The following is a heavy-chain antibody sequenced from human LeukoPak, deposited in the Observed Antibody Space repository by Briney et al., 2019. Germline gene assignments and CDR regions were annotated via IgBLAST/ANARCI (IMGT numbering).Heavy chain of an antibody. D-gene: IGHD2-15*01. J-gene: IGHJ3*02. Sequence: GASVKVSCKASKYTFTSYDINWVRQATGQGLEWMGWMNPSSGSTGYAQNFQGRVTITADKSTSTAYMELSSLRSEDTAVYYCAISRAPGSSGGDAFDIWGQGTMVTVSS. CDR1: KYTFTSYD. CDR2: MNPSSGST. CDR3: AISRAPGSSGGDAFDI. V-gene: IGHV1-8*01.